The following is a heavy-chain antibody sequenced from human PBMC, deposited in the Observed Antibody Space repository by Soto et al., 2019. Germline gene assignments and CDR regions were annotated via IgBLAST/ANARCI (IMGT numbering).Heavy chain of an antibody. J-gene: IGHJ6*02. V-gene: IGHV1-3*01. Sequence: GASVKVSCKASGYTFTSYAMHWVRQAPGQRLEWMGWINAGNGNTKYSQKFQGRVTITRDTSASTAYMELSSLRSEDTAVYYCARGNCTNGVCYTPYYYYYSMDVWGQGTTVTVSS. CDR2: INAGNGNT. CDR3: ARGNCTNGVCYTPYYYYYSMDV. D-gene: IGHD2-8*01. CDR1: GYTFTSYA.